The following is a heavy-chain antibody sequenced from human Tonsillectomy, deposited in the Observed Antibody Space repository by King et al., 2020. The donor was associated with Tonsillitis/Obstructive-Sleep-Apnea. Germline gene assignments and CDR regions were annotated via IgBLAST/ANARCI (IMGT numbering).Heavy chain of an antibody. V-gene: IGHV3-33*01. CDR2: IWYDGTTT. CDR3: ATEKAWRNFDY. J-gene: IGHJ4*02. D-gene: IGHD2/OR15-2a*01. Sequence: VQLVESGGGVVQPGRSLRLSCAASGITFSNYGMHWVRQAPGKGLEWVAIIWYDGTTTYYADSVKGRFTISRDNSKNTLYLQMDSLRAEDTAVYYCATEKAWRNFDYGGQGPLVTVSA. CDR1: GITFSNYG.